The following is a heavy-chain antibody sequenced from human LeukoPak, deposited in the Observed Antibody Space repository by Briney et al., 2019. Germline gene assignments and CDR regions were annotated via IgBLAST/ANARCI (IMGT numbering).Heavy chain of an antibody. D-gene: IGHD6-13*01. J-gene: IGHJ4*02. CDR1: GFTLSRYS. CDR2: ISSDASYI. V-gene: IGHV3-21*04. Sequence: PGGSLRLTCAASGFTLSRYSMNWVRQAPGKGLEWVSSISSDASYIYYADSVKGRFTISRDKSKNTLHLQMNSLKAEDTAVYYCAKPTSSLAAAGIDCSGQGKPVTVSS. CDR3: AKPTSSLAAAGIDC.